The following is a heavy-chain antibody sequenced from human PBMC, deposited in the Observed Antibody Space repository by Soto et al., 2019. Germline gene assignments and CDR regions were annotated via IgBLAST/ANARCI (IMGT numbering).Heavy chain of an antibody. CDR2: IYHSGST. D-gene: IGHD6-13*01. V-gene: IGHV4-4*02. CDR3: ARNLAEGYSSNWLGY. Sequence: PSETLSLTCAVSGGSISSSNWWSWVRQPPGKGLEWIGEIYHSGSTNYNPSLKSRVTISVDKSKNQFSLKLSSVTAADTAVYYCARNLAEGYSSNWLGYWGQGTLVTVSS. J-gene: IGHJ5*01. CDR1: GGSISSSNW.